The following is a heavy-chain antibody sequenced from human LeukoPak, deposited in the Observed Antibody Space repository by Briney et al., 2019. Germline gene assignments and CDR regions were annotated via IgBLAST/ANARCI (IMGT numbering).Heavy chain of an antibody. Sequence: SVKVSCKASGGTFSSYAISWVRQAPGQGLEWMGGIIPIFGTANYAQKFQGRVTITADESTSTAYMELSSLRSGDTAVYYCARARVVPAAMGSFGAFDIWGQGTMVTVSS. V-gene: IGHV1-69*01. D-gene: IGHD2-2*01. CDR2: IIPIFGTA. J-gene: IGHJ3*02. CDR3: ARARVVPAAMGSFGAFDI. CDR1: GGTFSSYA.